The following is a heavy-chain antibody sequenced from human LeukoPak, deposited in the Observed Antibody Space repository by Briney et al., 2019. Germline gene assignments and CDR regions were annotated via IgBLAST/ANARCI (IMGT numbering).Heavy chain of an antibody. CDR2: IWYDGSNK. Sequence: GGSLRLSCAASGFTFSNCGMHWVRQAPGKGLEWVAVIWYDGSNKYYADSVKDLFTISIDNSKDTLYLQMNSLRAEYTAVYYCARSPPDTAMFLDYWGQGTLLTVSS. CDR3: ARSPPDTAMFLDY. CDR1: GFTFSNCG. V-gene: IGHV3-33*01. D-gene: IGHD5-18*01. J-gene: IGHJ4*02.